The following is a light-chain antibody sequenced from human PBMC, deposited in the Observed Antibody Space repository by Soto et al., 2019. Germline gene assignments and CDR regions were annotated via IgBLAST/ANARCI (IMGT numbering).Light chain of an antibody. Sequence: QSVLTQPASVSGYPGQYITISCTGNRREDGGYNYVSRYQHHPGKAPKLIIYDVSNRPSGVSIRFSGSKSDNTASLTISGLQPEDEADYHCSSYTTSNTRQSGIGTGTKVTVL. V-gene: IGLV2-14*03. CDR3: SSYTTSNTRQSG. CDR2: DVS. J-gene: IGLJ1*01. CDR1: RREDGGYNY.